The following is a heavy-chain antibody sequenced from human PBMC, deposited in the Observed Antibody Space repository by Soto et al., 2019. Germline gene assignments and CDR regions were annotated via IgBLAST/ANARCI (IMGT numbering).Heavy chain of an antibody. CDR3: ARGNDLPYYNYGLDV. CDR2: INPSSGSA. V-gene: IGHV1-46*03. CDR1: GYTFTTYY. J-gene: IGHJ6*02. Sequence: QVQLVQSGAEVKKPGASVKVSCKASGYTFTTYYIHWVRQAPGQGLEWMAIINPSSGSAGYAQKSQGRVRVARDTPTSTVCRELSRLRSEETAVYYCARGNDLPYYNYGLDVWGQGSTVTVSS. D-gene: IGHD1-1*01.